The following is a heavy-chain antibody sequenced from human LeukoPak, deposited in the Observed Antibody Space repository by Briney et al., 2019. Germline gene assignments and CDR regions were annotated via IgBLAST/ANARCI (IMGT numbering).Heavy chain of an antibody. CDR2: IYPGDSDT. CDR1: GYSFTSYW. V-gene: IGHV5-51*01. CDR3: ARHVRGYCSSTSCYVGGRRSVDGRPSSPNWFDP. Sequence: GESLKISCKGSGYSFTSYWIGWVRQMPGKGLEWMGIIYPGDSDTRYSPSFQGQVTISADKSISTAYLQWSSLKASDTAMYYCARHVRGYCSSTSCYVGGRRSVDGRPSSPNWFDPWGQGTLVTVSS. D-gene: IGHD2-2*01. J-gene: IGHJ5*02.